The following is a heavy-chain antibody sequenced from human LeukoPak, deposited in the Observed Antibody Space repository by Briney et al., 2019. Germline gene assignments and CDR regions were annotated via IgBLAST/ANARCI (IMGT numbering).Heavy chain of an antibody. D-gene: IGHD2-15*01. Sequence: GGSLRHSCSASGPTFSSYVMTWVRQVPGKGLEWVANINPDGSEKNYVDSVKGRFTISRDNARNSLYLQMNSLRAEDTALYYCARAGARSSDRWWYDYWGQGTLVTVSS. V-gene: IGHV3-7*03. J-gene: IGHJ4*02. CDR3: ARAGARSSDRWWYDY. CDR2: INPDGSEK. CDR1: GPTFSSYV.